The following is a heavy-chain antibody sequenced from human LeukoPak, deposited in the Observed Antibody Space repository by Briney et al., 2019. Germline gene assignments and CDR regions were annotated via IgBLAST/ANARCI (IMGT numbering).Heavy chain of an antibody. CDR1: GGSISSYY. CDR3: ARDKADYDILTGFYYYYGMDV. Sequence: SETLSLTCTVSGGSISSYYWSWIRQPPGKGLEWIGYIYYSGSTSYNPSLKSRVTISVDTSKNQFSLKLSSVTAADTAVYYCARDKADYDILTGFYYYYGMDVWGQGTTVTVSS. CDR2: IYYSGST. D-gene: IGHD3-9*01. J-gene: IGHJ6*02. V-gene: IGHV4-59*01.